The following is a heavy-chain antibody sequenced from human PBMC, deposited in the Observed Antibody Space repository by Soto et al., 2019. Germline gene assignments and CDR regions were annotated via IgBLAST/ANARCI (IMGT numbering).Heavy chain of an antibody. J-gene: IGHJ3*02. CDR2: IIPIFGTA. Sequence: SVKVSCKASGGTFSSYAISWVRQAPGQGLEWMGGIIPIFGTANYAQKFQGRVTITADKSTSTAYMELSSLRSEDTAVYYCARASKLHDAFDIWGQGTMVTVSS. CDR1: GGTFSSYA. D-gene: IGHD2-2*01. V-gene: IGHV1-69*06. CDR3: ARASKLHDAFDI.